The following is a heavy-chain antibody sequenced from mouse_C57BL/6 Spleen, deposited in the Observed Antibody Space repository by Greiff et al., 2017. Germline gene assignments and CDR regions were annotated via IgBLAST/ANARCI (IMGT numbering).Heavy chain of an antibody. J-gene: IGHJ4*01. D-gene: IGHD2-4*01. V-gene: IGHV14-4*01. CDR2: IDPENGDT. CDR3: TTGDYDGRDRPYYYAMDY. CDR1: GFNIKDDY. Sequence: EVQLQQSGAELVRPGASVKLSCTASGFNIKDDYMHWVKQRPEQGLEWIGWIDPENGDTEYASKFQGKATITADTSSNTAYLQLSSLTSEDTAVYYCTTGDYDGRDRPYYYAMDYWGQGTSVTVSS.